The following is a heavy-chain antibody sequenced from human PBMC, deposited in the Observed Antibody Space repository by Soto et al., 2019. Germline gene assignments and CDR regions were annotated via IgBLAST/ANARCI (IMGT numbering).Heavy chain of an antibody. V-gene: IGHV4-39*01. D-gene: IGHD2-8*01. CDR2: IYSSGDI. Sequence: SETLSLTCSVSGGSIKSSSYYWGWIRQPPGKGLQWIGSIYSSGDIYYNPSLKSRLTISVDTSKNQFSLKLNSVTAADTAVYYCATKPYTNYYRADTFDIWGQGTMVT. CDR3: ATKPYTNYYRADTFDI. CDR1: GGSIKSSSYY. J-gene: IGHJ3*02.